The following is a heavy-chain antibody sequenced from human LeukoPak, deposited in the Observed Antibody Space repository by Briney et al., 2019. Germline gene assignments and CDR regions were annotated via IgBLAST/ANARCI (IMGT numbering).Heavy chain of an antibody. CDR1: GYTFTSYD. CDR3: ARGAATGTLWYYYYYMDV. Sequence: ASVKVSYKASGYTFTSYDINWVRQATGQGLEWMGWMNPNGGNTGYAQKFQGRVTMTRNTSISTAYMELSSLRSEDTAVYYCARGAATGTLWYYYYYMDVWGKGTTVTVSS. D-gene: IGHD6-13*01. J-gene: IGHJ6*03. V-gene: IGHV1-8*01. CDR2: MNPNGGNT.